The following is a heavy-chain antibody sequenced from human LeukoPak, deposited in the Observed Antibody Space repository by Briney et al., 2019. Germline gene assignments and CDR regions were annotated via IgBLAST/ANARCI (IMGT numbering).Heavy chain of an antibody. J-gene: IGHJ4*02. CDR1: GGSISSSRYY. D-gene: IGHD5-12*01. V-gene: IGHV4-31*03. Sequence: PSETLSLTCTVSGGSISSSRYYWSWIRQYPGKGLEWIGNIYYSGSTYYNPSLKRRLTIAVDTSKNQFSLKLNSVTAADTAVYFCARENSCFDHYFDFWGQGTLVTVSS. CDR2: IYYSGST. CDR3: ARENSCFDHYFDF.